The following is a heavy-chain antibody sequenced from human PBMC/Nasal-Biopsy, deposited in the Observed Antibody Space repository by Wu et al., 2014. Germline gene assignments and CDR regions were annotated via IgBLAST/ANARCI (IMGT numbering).Heavy chain of an antibody. CDR3: ARVLGYSYDAYFFDT. V-gene: IGHV6-1*01. CDR1: GDSVSSNSAA. D-gene: IGHD5-12*01. CDR2: TYYRSKWYS. J-gene: IGHJ4*02. Sequence: AISGDSVSSNSAAWNWIRQSPSRGLEWLGRTYYRSKWYSDYAKSVRSRITFTPDTSNNHFSLHLNSVTPEDSAIYYCARVLGYSYDAYFFDTWGQGTLVTVSS.